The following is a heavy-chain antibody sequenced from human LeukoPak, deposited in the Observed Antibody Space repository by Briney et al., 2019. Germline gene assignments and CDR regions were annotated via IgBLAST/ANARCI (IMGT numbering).Heavy chain of an antibody. CDR3: ARQEGSSGWYSI. CDR1: GGSISSYY. J-gene: IGHJ3*02. V-gene: IGHV4-59*08. Sequence: SETLSLTCTVSGGSISSYYWSWIRQPPGKGLEWIGYIYYSGSTNYNPSLKSRVTISVDTSKNQLSLKLSSVTAADTAVYYCARQEGSSGWYSIWGQGTMVTVSS. D-gene: IGHD6-19*01. CDR2: IYYSGST.